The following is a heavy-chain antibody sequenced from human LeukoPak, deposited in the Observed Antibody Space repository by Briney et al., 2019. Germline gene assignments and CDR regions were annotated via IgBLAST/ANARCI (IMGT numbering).Heavy chain of an antibody. J-gene: IGHJ3*02. V-gene: IGHV3-21*01. D-gene: IGHD3-22*01. CDR2: ISSSSSYI. CDR3: ARDDTAMAYYDSSDAFDI. CDR1: GFIFSSYS. Sequence: PGGSLRLSCAASGFIFSSYSMNWVRQAPGKGLEWVSSISSSSSYIYYADSVKGRFTISRDNAKNSLYLQMNSLRAEDTAVYYCARDDTAMAYYDSSDAFDIWGQGTMVTVSS.